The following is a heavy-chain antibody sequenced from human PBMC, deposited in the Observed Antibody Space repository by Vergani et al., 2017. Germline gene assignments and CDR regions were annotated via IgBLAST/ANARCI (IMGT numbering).Heavy chain of an antibody. J-gene: IGHJ4*02. CDR3: ATDQGSSMAVAGGY. Sequence: QVQLVQSGAEVKKPGASVKVSCKASGYTFTSYYMHWVRQAPGQGLEWMGIINPSGGSTSYAQKFQGRVTITADTSTDTAYMELSSLRSEDTAVYYCATDQGSSMAVAGGYWGQGTLVTVSS. CDR1: GYTFTSYY. V-gene: IGHV1-46*01. CDR2: INPSGGST. D-gene: IGHD6-19*01.